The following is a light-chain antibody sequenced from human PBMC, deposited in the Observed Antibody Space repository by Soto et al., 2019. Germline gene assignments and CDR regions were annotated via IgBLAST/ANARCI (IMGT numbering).Light chain of an antibody. CDR3: MQALQTPPWT. Sequence: IVMTQSPLSLPVSPGEPAPISCRSSQSLLHNNGYNYLDWYVQKPGQSPQVLIYLGSKRASGVPDRFSGSGSGTDFTLKISRVEAEDVGVYYCMQALQTPPWTFGQGTKVDIK. CDR1: QSLLHNNGYNY. J-gene: IGKJ1*01. V-gene: IGKV2-28*01. CDR2: LGS.